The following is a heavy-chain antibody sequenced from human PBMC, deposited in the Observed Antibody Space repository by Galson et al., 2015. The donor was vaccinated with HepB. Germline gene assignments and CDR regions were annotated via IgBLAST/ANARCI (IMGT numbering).Heavy chain of an antibody. V-gene: IGHV3-21*01. J-gene: IGHJ2*01. CDR2: ISSSTSYI. Sequence: SLRLSCAASGSSFSGYSMNWVRQAPGKGLEWVSTISSSTSYIYYADSVKGRFTISRDNAKNSLYLQMNSLRAEDTAVYYCARSYLRYFDWSSNWYFDLWGRGTLVTVSS. CDR3: ARSYLRYFDWSSNWYFDL. D-gene: IGHD3-9*01. CDR1: GSSFSGYS.